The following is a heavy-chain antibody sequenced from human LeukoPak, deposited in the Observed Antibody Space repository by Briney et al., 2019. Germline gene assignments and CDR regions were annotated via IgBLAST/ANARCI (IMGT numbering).Heavy chain of an antibody. Sequence: SVKVSCKASGGTFSSYAISWVRQAPGQGLEWMGGIIPIFGTANHAQKFQGRVTITADESTSTAYMELSSLRSEDTAVYYCARAKGGDFWSGYPDYWGQGTLVTVSS. CDR1: GGTFSSYA. CDR3: ARAKGGDFWSGYPDY. D-gene: IGHD3-3*01. CDR2: IIPIFGTA. J-gene: IGHJ4*02. V-gene: IGHV1-69*13.